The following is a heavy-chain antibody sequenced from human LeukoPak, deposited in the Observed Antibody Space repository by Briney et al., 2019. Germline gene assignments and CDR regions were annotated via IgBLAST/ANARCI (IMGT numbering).Heavy chain of an antibody. V-gene: IGHV3-64D*06. J-gene: IGHJ4*02. Sequence: GGSLRLPCSVSGFTFSTYVMHWVRQAPGKGLEYVSAISSNGDNTYYADSVKGRLTISRDNSKNTLYLQMSSLRADDTAVYYCVRGTGYWGQGTLVTVSS. CDR1: GFTFSTYV. CDR3: VRGTGY. CDR2: ISSNGDNT.